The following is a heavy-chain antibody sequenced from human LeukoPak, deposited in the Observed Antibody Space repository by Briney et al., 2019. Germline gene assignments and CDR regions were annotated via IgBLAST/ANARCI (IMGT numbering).Heavy chain of an antibody. D-gene: IGHD6-19*01. CDR1: GGSLSSYY. CDR2: IYYSGST. CDR3: ARGVAVLYGMDV. Sequence: SETLSLTCTVSGGSLSSYYWSWIRQPPGKGLEWIGYIYYSGSTNYNPSLKSRVTISVDTSKNQFSLKLSSVTAADTAVYYCARGVAVLYGMDVWGQGTTVTVSS. V-gene: IGHV4-59*01. J-gene: IGHJ6*02.